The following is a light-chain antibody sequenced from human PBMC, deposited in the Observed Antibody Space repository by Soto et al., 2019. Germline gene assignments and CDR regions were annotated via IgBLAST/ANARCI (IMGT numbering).Light chain of an antibody. J-gene: IGLJ1*01. V-gene: IGLV1-44*01. CDR3: EAWDDSLNGRV. Sequence: SVLTQPPSASGTPGQRVSISCSGGSSNIGRNTVNWYQQVPGTAPKLLIYSNTQRPSGVPDRLSGSKSGTSASLAISGLQSKDEADYYCEAWDDSLNGRVFGTGTKVTVL. CDR1: SSNIGRNT. CDR2: SNT.